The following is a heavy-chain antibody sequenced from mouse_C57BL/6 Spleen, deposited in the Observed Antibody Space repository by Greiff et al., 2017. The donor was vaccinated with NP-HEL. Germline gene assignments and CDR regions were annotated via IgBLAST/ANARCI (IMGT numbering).Heavy chain of an antibody. V-gene: IGHV1-78*01. J-gene: IGHJ1*03. CDR2: IYPRDGST. Sequence: VQLQQSDAELVKPGASVKISCKVSGYTFTDHTIHWMKQRPEQGLEWIGYIYPRDGSTKYNEKFKGKATLTADKSSSTAYMQLNSLTSEDSAVYFCASPYYYGSSSYWYFDVWGTGTTVTVSS. CDR1: GYTFTDHT. CDR3: ASPYYYGSSSYWYFDV. D-gene: IGHD1-1*01.